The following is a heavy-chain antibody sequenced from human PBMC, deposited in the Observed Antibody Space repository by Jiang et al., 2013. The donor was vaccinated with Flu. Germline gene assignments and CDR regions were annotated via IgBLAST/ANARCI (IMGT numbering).Heavy chain of an antibody. CDR3: AREYPHGYNFDY. V-gene: IGHV1-46*01. CDR1: GYTFTSYY. Sequence: EVKKPGASVKVSCKASGYTFTSYYMHWVRQAPGQGLEYLGMISPSGGSPSYAQKFQGRVTMTRDTSTSTVYMELSSLRSEDTAVYYCAREYPHGYNFDYWGQGTLVTVSS. J-gene: IGHJ4*02. D-gene: IGHD5-24*01. CDR2: ISPSGGSP.